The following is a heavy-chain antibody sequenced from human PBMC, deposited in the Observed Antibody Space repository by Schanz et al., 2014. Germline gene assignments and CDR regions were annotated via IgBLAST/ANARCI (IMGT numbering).Heavy chain of an antibody. CDR1: GFTFRNNW. CDR2: IDGEGTDA. Sequence: EPLVVESGGGLVHPGGSLRLSCAASGFTFRNNWMHWFRQGPGKGLSWVSRIDGEGTDARYEDSVKGRFTISRDNARNMVFLQMSSLRADDTAVYYCVRDERISSGVWFDPWGQGTLVTVSS. CDR3: VRDERISSGVWFDP. D-gene: IGHD3-22*01. J-gene: IGHJ5*02. V-gene: IGHV3-74*01.